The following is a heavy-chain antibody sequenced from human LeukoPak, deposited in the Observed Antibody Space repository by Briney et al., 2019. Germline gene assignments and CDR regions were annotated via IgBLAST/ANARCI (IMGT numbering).Heavy chain of an antibody. V-gene: IGHV3-23*01. CDR3: ARSAVYCSGGSCYSSVYYYYYMDV. D-gene: IGHD2-15*01. Sequence: GGSLRLSCAASGFTFSSYGMSWVRQAPGKGLEWVSGISGSGGSTYYADSVKGRFTISRDNSKNTLYLQMNSLRAEDTAVYYCARSAVYCSGGSCYSSVYYYYYMDVWGKGTTVTVSS. CDR1: GFTFSSYG. CDR2: ISGSGGST. J-gene: IGHJ6*03.